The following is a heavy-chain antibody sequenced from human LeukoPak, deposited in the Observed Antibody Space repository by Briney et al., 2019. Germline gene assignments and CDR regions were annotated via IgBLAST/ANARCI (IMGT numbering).Heavy chain of an antibody. CDR3: AVEGQGDSGEYYGAFDI. CDR1: GFTVSSNY. Sequence: GGSLRLSCAASGFTVSSNYMSWVRQAPGKGLEWVCVINRGCSRYYEDSVKGRFTISRDNSKNTLYVQRNSLRAEDTAVYYGAVEGQGDSGEYYGAFDIWGQGTMVTVSS. V-gene: IGHV3-66*01. D-gene: IGHD1-26*01. CDR2: INRGCSR. J-gene: IGHJ3*02.